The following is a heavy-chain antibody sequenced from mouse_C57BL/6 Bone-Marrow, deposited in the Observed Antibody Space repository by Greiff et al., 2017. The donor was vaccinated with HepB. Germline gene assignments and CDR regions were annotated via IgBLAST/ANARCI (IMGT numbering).Heavy chain of an antibody. CDR3: ARVKEVITTKWYFDV. CDR1: GYTFTSYW. J-gene: IGHJ1*03. Sequence: LQQSGAELVKPGASVKLSCKASGYTFTSYWMHWVKQRPGQGLEWIGMIHPNSGSTNYNEKFKSKATLTVDKSSSTAYMQLSSLTSEDSAVYYCARVKEVITTKWYFDVWGTGTTVTVSS. CDR2: IHPNSGST. V-gene: IGHV1-64*01. D-gene: IGHD1-1*01.